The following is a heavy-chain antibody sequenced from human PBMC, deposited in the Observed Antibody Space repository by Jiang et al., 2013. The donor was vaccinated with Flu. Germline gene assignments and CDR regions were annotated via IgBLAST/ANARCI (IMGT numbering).Heavy chain of an antibody. CDR1: GVSMSENDW. CDR3: VRNGAFSLKD. Sequence: LVKPWGTLSLTCGVSGVSMSENDWWSWVRQTPREGTRVDWTNVSSAGGPTYNPSLQSRVTMSADRSRNQLSLQVKSVTAADTAVYHCVRNGAFSLKDWGQGILVTVSS. J-gene: IGHJ4*02. D-gene: IGHD2-8*01. CDR2: VSSAGGP. V-gene: IGHV4-4*02.